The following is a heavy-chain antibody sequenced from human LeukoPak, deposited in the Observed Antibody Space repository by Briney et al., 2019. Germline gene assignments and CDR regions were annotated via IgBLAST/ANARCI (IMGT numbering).Heavy chain of an antibody. CDR3: ARSLYYYGSGSYYTPLSWFDP. D-gene: IGHD3-10*01. J-gene: IGHJ5*02. CDR1: GGTFSSYA. CDR2: IIPIFGTA. V-gene: IGHV1-69*13. Sequence: GASVKVSCKASGGTFSSYAISWVRQAPGQGLEWMGGIIPIFGTANYAQKFQGRVTITADESTSTAYMELSSLRSEDTAVYYCARSLYYYGSGSYYTPLSWFDPWGQGTLVTVSS.